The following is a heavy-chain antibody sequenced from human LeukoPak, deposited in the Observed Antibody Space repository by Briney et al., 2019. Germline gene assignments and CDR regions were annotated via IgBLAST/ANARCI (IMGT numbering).Heavy chain of an antibody. CDR1: GGSFSGYY. J-gene: IGHJ6*03. D-gene: IGHD3-10*01. Sequence: SETLSLTCAVYGGSFSGYYWSWIRQPPGKGLEWIGEINHSGSTNYNPSLKSRVTISVDTSKNQFSLKLSSVTAADTAVYYCARATYYGSGRLWITYYYYYMDVWGKGTTVTVSS. CDR2: INHSGST. CDR3: ARATYYGSGRLWITYYYYYMDV. V-gene: IGHV4-34*01.